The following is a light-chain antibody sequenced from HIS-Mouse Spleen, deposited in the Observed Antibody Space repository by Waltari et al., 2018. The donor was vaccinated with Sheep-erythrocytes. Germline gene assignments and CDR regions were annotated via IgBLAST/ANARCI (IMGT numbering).Light chain of an antibody. V-gene: IGLV2-8*01. CDR2: EVS. J-gene: IGLJ2*01. CDR1: SSDVGGYNY. Sequence: QSALTQPPSASGSPGQSVTISCTGTSSDVGGYNYVSWYQQHPGKAPKLMIYEVSNLPSGVPERFSGSKSGNTASLTVSGLQAEDEADYYCSSYAGSNNVVFGGGTKLTVL. CDR3: SSYAGSNNVV.